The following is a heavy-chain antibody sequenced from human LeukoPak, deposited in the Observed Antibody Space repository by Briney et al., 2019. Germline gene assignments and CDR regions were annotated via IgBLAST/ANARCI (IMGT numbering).Heavy chain of an antibody. J-gene: IGHJ4*02. CDR2: INSDGSST. D-gene: IGHD5-18*01. Sequence: GGSLRLSCAASGFTFSSYWMHWVRQAPGKGLVWVSRINSDGSSTSYADSVKGRFTISRDNAKNTLYLQMDSLRAEDTAVYYCASGGYSYGYSPFDYWGQGTLVTVSS. V-gene: IGHV3-74*01. CDR3: ASGGYSYGYSPFDY. CDR1: GFTFSSYW.